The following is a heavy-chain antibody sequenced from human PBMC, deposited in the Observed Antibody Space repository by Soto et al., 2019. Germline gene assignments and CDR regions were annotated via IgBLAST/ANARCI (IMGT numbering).Heavy chain of an antibody. V-gene: IGHV4-34*01. CDR1: GGSFSGYY. CDR3: ARGARRRPPRDAVDI. Sequence: QVQLQQWGAGLLKSSETLSLTCAFYGGSFSGYYWSWIRQPPGKGLEWLGDINPSGSTNYNPSLKSRVIMSVDTSKKQFSLNVTSMTAADTAVYYCARGARRRPPRDAVDICGQGTMVTVSS. CDR2: INPSGST. J-gene: IGHJ3*02.